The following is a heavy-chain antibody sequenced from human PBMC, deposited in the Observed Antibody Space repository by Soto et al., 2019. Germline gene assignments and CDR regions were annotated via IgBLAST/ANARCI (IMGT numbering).Heavy chain of an antibody. Sequence: EVQLVESGGGLVQPGGSLRLSCAASGFTSGSYPIHWVRQAPGKGLEYVSAISTNGDSTFYANSVKGRFTISRDNSKNTLYLQMGSLRAEDMGVYYCAREGMSRPRWVFDYWGQGTLVTASS. CDR1: GFTSGSYP. CDR2: ISTNGDST. D-gene: IGHD6-13*01. J-gene: IGHJ4*02. CDR3: AREGMSRPRWVFDY. V-gene: IGHV3-64*01.